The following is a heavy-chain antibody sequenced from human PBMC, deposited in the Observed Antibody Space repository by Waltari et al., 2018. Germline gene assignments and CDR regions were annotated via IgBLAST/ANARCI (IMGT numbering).Heavy chain of an antibody. CDR1: GYTFTNFA. J-gene: IGHJ4*02. D-gene: IGHD1-26*01. Sequence: QVQLVQSGSELKKPGASVKIACKASGYTFTNFAVDWVRQAPGQGLEWMGWISTASGNPTYARDFTGRFVFSLDTSVSTAYLQITSLKAEDTALYFWARDRVVGATDWGYWGQGTLVTVST. CDR2: ISTASGNP. CDR3: ARDRVVGATDWGY. V-gene: IGHV7-4-1*02.